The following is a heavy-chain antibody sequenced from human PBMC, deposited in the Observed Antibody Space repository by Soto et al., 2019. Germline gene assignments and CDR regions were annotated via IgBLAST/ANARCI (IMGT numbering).Heavy chain of an antibody. J-gene: IGHJ6*03. CDR2: IYSGGST. V-gene: IGHV3-66*01. Sequence: GGSLRLSCAASGFTVSSNYMSWVRQAPGKGLEWVSVIYSGGSTYYADSVKGRFTISRDNSKNTLYLQMNSLRAEDTAVYYCARGALRSYYYYMDVWGKGTTVTVSS. CDR3: ARGALRSYYYYMDV. CDR1: GFTVSSNY. D-gene: IGHD4-17*01.